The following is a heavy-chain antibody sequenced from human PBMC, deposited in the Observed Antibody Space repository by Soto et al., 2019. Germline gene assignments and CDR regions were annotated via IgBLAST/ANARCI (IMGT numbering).Heavy chain of an antibody. CDR1: GLSFSTYA. V-gene: IGHV3-23*01. CDR3: AKANHYYYFDY. D-gene: IGHD1-26*01. J-gene: IGHJ4*02. CDR2: ISGSGGIT. Sequence: EVQLLESGGGLVQPRGSLRLSCAASGLSFSTYAMSWVRQAPGKGLEWVSGISGSGGITNYADSVKGRFTISRDNSKNTLHLKMNSLRAEDTAVYYCAKANHYYYFDYWGQGTLVTVSS.